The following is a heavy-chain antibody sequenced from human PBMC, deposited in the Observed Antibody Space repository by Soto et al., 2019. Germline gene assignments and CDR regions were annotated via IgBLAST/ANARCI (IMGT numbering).Heavy chain of an antibody. D-gene: IGHD2-2*01. V-gene: IGHV3-23*01. CDR3: AKGTSNWPYFYDY. CDR2: FSGSGSNT. J-gene: IGHJ4*02. Sequence: GVLRLSCAASGFTFSSYAMTWVRQAPGKGLEWVSSFSGSGSNTYYADSVKGRFTISRDNSKNTLYLQMNSLRAEDTAVYSCAKGTSNWPYFYDYWGQGTLVTVSS. CDR1: GFTFSSYA.